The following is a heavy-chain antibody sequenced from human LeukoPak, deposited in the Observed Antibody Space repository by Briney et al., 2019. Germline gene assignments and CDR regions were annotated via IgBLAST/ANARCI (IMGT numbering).Heavy chain of an antibody. Sequence: SETLSFTCTVSGGSISSDAYRWGWIRQPPGKGLEWIGNTYYSGYTYYNPSLKSRVTISVDTSKNQLSLKLTSVTAADTAVYYCARLDWGSGGSGSFDYWGQGTLVTVSS. CDR3: ARLDWGSGGSGSFDY. D-gene: IGHD7-27*01. V-gene: IGHV4-39*01. CDR2: TYYSGYT. CDR1: GGSISSDAYR. J-gene: IGHJ4*02.